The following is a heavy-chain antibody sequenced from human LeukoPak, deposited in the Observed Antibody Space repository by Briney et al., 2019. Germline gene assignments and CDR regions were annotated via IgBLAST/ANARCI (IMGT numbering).Heavy chain of an antibody. D-gene: IGHD6-13*01. CDR1: GGSISSYY. J-gene: IGHJ4*02. CDR2: IYYSGST. Sequence: SETLSLTCTVSGGSISSYYWSWIRQPPGKGLEWIGYIYYSGSTNYNPSLKSRVTISVDTSKNQFSLKLSSVTAADTAVYYCARATAAAGGDYWGQGTLGTVSS. V-gene: IGHV4-59*01. CDR3: ARATAAAGGDY.